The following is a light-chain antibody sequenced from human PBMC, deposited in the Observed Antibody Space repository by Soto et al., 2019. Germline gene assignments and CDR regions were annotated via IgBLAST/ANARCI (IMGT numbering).Light chain of an antibody. CDR2: DAS. CDR1: QSVGSY. Sequence: EIVLTQSPATLSLSPGERATLSCRASQSVGSYLAWYHQKPGQTPRLLIYDASNRATDIPAKFSGSGSGTDFTLTISSLEPEDFAVYYCQQRSNWPVTFGQGTRVEIK. CDR3: QQRSNWPVT. J-gene: IGKJ1*01. V-gene: IGKV3-11*01.